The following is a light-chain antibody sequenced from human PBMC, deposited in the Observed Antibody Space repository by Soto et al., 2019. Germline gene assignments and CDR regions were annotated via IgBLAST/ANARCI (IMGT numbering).Light chain of an antibody. J-gene: IGLJ1*01. V-gene: IGLV1-44*01. Sequence: QSVLTQPPSTSGTPGQRVTISCSGTSSNIGRNTVNWYQQLPGTAPTLLIFSNNQRPSWAPDRSSGSKSCTSASLAISALQSEDEADYYCAAWDDSLNARYVFGTRTNVTVL. CDR2: SNN. CDR1: SSNIGRNT. CDR3: AAWDDSLNARYV.